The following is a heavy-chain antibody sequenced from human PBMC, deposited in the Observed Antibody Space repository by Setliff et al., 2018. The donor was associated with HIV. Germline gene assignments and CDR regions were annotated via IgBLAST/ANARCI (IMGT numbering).Heavy chain of an antibody. V-gene: IGHV4-61*02. CDR3: ARGLSSGSGYRGNWFDP. CDR1: GGSISTGSYY. J-gene: IGHJ5*02. CDR2: IYISGTT. D-gene: IGHD3-22*01. Sequence: PSETLSLTCTVSGGSISTGSYYWSWIRQPAGKGLERIGRIYISGTTNYNSSLKSRLTISADTSKNQFSLKLSSLTAADTAVYYCARGLSSGSGYRGNWFDPWGQGTLVTVSS.